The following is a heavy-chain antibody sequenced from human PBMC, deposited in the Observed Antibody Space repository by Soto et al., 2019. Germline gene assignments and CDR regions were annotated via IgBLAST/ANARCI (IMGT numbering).Heavy chain of an antibody. V-gene: IGHV4-31*11. J-gene: IGHJ4*02. CDR2: IYYSGSA. CDR1: GGYIGSSSYS. Sequence: QPLSFTCDASGGYIGSSSYSWGWIRQPPGKGLEWIGYIYYSGSAYSNPSLKSRVNISVDTSKNQFSLKLSSVTAADTAVYYCARWGLSSSWYYFDYWGQGTLVTVSS. CDR3: ARWGLSSSWYYFDY. D-gene: IGHD6-13*01.